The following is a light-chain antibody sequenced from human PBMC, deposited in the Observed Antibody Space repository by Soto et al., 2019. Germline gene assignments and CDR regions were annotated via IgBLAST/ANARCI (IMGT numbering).Light chain of an antibody. CDR2: DAS. V-gene: IGKV3-11*01. CDR1: QSVSSY. CDR3: QHRSNWPPLT. Sequence: EIVLTQSPATLSLSPGERATLSCRASQSVSSYLAWYQQKPGQAPRLLIYDASNRATGIPARFSGSGSGTDFPRTIISLEPEDFAVYYCQHRSNWPPLTFGGGTKVEIK. J-gene: IGKJ4*01.